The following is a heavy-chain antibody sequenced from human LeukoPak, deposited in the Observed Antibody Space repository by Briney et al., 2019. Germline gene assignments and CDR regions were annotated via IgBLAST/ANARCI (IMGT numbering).Heavy chain of an antibody. J-gene: IGHJ4*02. CDR3: ARPYTPVWRGGLAY. Sequence: SETLSLTCTVSGGSISGYYWTWMRQPPGKGLEWIGNVHNSGNSNYNPSLQSRVTISLDTSKDQFSLKLSSVTAADPAMYYCARPYTPVWRGGLAYWGPGTMVTVSS. CDR1: GGSISGYY. V-gene: IGHV4-4*09. CDR2: VHNSGNS. D-gene: IGHD2-2*02.